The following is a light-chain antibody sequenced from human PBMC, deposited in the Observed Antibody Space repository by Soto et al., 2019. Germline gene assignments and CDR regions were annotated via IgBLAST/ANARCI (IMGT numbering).Light chain of an antibody. CDR2: DNN. CDR3: GTWDSSLSAVV. CDR1: SSNIGNNY. V-gene: IGLV1-51*01. Sequence: QSVLTQPPSVSAAPGQKVTISCSGSSSNIGNNYVSWYQQIPGTAPKLLIYDNNKRPSGIPDRFSGSKSGTSATLGITGLQTGDEADYYCGTWDSSLSAVVFGGGTKLTAL. J-gene: IGLJ2*01.